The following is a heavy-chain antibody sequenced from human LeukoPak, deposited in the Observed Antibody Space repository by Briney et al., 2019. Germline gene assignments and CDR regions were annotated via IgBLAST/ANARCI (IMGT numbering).Heavy chain of an antibody. Sequence: GRSLRLSCVASGFTFEDYAMHWVRQGPGLCLAWVSGISWNSGRTDYADSVKGRFTISRDNAKNSLYLQMNTLRPEDMALYYCVKDRSYSSTFGFDMWGQGTMVTVSS. J-gene: IGHJ3*02. CDR2: ISWNSGRT. V-gene: IGHV3-9*03. CDR1: GFTFEDYA. D-gene: IGHD6-13*01. CDR3: VKDRSYSSTFGFDM.